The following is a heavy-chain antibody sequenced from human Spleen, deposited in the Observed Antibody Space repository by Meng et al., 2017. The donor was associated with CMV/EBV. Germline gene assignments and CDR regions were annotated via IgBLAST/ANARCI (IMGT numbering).Heavy chain of an antibody. D-gene: IGHD2-21*01. Sequence: GGSLRLSCAASGLTFSSYGMSGVRQAPGKGLEWVSSIGATAGGTYYADSVKGRFTISRDNAKNTLYLQMNSLRVEDPAVYYCAKYSAVGERLYYFDYWGQGTLVTVSS. CDR2: IGATAGGT. CDR1: GLTFSSYG. CDR3: AKYSAVGERLYYFDY. J-gene: IGHJ4*02. V-gene: IGHV3-23*01.